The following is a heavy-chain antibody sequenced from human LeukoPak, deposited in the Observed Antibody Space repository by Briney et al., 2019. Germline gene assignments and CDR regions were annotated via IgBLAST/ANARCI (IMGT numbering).Heavy chain of an antibody. Sequence: GGSLRLSCAASGFTFTTYAMSWVRQAPGKGTEWVSVISGSGASTYYADSVKGRFTISRDNSKNTLYLQMNSLRADDTAVYYCVKDPGWFGEDKNWYFDPWGRGTLVTVSS. J-gene: IGHJ2*01. CDR2: ISGSGAST. CDR1: GFTFTTYA. D-gene: IGHD3-10*01. V-gene: IGHV3-23*01. CDR3: VKDPGWFGEDKNWYFDP.